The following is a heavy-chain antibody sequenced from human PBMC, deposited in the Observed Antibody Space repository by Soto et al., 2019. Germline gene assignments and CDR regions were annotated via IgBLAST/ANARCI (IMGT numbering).Heavy chain of an antibody. J-gene: IGHJ3*01. CDR1: GFTISGKKY. D-gene: IGHD1-1*01. V-gene: IGHV3-53*01. Sequence: DVQLVASGGGLIQPGESLRLSCGAFGFTISGKKYVAWVRQAPGKGLEWVSALYDIDGSFYADSVKGRFTTSSDSSKTTVYLQMNDLRPDDTAVYYCATWHEREHAYDVWGLGTTVTVSS. CDR3: ATWHEREHAYDV. CDR2: LYDIDGS.